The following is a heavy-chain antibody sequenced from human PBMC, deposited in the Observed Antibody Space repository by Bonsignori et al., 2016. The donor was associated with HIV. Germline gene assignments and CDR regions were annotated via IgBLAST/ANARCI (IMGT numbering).Heavy chain of an antibody. V-gene: IGHV3-21*01. D-gene: IGHD7-27*01. CDR2: ISSSSSYI. CDR1: GFTFSSYS. J-gene: IGHJ3*02. Sequence: GGSLRLSCAASGFTFSSYSMNWVRQAPGKGLEWVSSISSSSSYIYYADSVKGRFTISRDNAKNSLYLQMNSLRAEDTAVYYCARVGNWADAFDIWGQGTMVTVSS. CDR3: ARVGNWADAFDI.